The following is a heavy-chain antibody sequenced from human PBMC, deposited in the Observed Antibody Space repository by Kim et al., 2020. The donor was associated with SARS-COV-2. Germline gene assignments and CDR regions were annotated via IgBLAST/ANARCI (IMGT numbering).Heavy chain of an antibody. CDR1: GGSVNSGSSY. J-gene: IGHJ6*01. CDR3: AKDYRIGAVGHRYYYYG. Sequence: SETLSLTCSVSGGSVNSGSSYWSWIRQPPGKGLEWIGYVLYTGTTNYNPSLKTRVSMSLDTSKNEFSLKLGSVTTADTAVYYCAKDYRIGAVGHRYYYYG. CDR2: VLYTGTT. V-gene: IGHV4-61*01. D-gene: IGHD6-13*01.